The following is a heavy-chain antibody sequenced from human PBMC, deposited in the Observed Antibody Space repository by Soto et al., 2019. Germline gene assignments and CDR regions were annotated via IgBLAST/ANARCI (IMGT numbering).Heavy chain of an antibody. J-gene: IGHJ6*02. CDR3: AKCQGDGYSYGMDV. CDR2: ISYDGSNK. Sequence: PGGSLRLSCAASGFTFSSYGMHWVRQAPGKGLEWVAVISYDGSNKYYADSVKGRFTISRDNSKNTLYLQMNSLRAEDTAVYYCAKCQGDGYSYGMDVWGQGTTVTVS. CDR1: GFTFSSYG. V-gene: IGHV3-30*18.